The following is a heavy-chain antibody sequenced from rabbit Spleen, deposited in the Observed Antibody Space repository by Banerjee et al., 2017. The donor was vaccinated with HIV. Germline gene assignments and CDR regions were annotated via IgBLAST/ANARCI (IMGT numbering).Heavy chain of an antibody. J-gene: IGHJ4*01. CDR2: IDTGSSGFT. V-gene: IGHV1S40*01. Sequence: QSLEESGGDLVKPGASLTLTCIASGVSFSGDSYMCWVRQAPGKGLEWIVCIDTGSSGFTYFATWAKGRFTCSKTSSTTVTLQMTSLTAADTATYFCARDLVAVIGWNFNLWGPGTLVTVS. CDR1: GVSFSGDSY. CDR3: ARDLVAVIGWNFNL. D-gene: IGHD1-1*01.